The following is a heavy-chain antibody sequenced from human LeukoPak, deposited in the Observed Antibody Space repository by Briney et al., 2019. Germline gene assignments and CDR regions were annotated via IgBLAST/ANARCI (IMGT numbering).Heavy chain of an antibody. V-gene: IGHV3-74*01. D-gene: IGHD1-26*01. CDR2: INSDGSNT. J-gene: IGHJ4*02. CDR3: ARGTGSHYSLGY. CDR1: GFTFSSYW. Sequence: PGGSLRLSCAASGFTFSSYWMHWVRHAPGKGLVWVSHINSDGSNTNYADSVKGRFTISRDNAKNTLYLQMDSLRAEDTAMYYCARGTGSHYSLGYWRQGTLVPVSS.